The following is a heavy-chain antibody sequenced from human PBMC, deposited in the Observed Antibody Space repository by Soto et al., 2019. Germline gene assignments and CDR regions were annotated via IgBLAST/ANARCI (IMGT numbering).Heavy chain of an antibody. D-gene: IGHD3-22*01. CDR2: IHWNDDK. V-gene: IGHV2-5*01. J-gene: IGHJ5*02. CDR1: GFSLSAYGVR. Sequence: QITLKESGPTLVKPTQTLTLTCSFSGFSLSAYGVRVIWFRQPPGETLEWLALIHWNDDKRYSPYLKSRLTITKDTPKNQVVLTLTNLDPLDTGTYFCAHTKDSSGFLTSWGQGILVTVSS. CDR3: AHTKDSSGFLTS.